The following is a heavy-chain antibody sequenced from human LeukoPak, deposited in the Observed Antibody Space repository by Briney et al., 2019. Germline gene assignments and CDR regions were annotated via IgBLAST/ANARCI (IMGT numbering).Heavy chain of an antibody. CDR2: IYYSGST. V-gene: IGHV4-39*01. J-gene: IGHJ4*02. Sequence: SETLSLTCTVSGGSISSSSYYWGWIRQPPGKGLEWIGSIYYSGSTYYNPSLKSRVTISVDTSKNQFSLKLSSVTAADTAVYYCVRQSMVMVTPFDYWGQGTLVTVSS. CDR1: GGSISSSSYY. CDR3: VRQSMVMVTPFDY. D-gene: IGHD5-18*01.